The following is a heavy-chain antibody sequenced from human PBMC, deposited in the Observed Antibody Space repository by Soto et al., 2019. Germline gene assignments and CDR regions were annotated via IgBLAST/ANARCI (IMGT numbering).Heavy chain of an antibody. CDR3: TRHDSNYDFWSGSPPRYGMDV. J-gene: IGHJ6*02. CDR1: GFTFSGSA. CDR2: IRSKANSYAT. Sequence: EVQLVESEGGLVQPGGSLKLSCAASGFTFSGSAMHWVRQASGKGLEWVGRIRSKANSYATAYAASVKGRFTISRDESKNTGYLQMNSLKTEDTAVYYCTRHDSNYDFWSGSPPRYGMDVWGQGTTVTVSS. D-gene: IGHD3-3*01. V-gene: IGHV3-73*01.